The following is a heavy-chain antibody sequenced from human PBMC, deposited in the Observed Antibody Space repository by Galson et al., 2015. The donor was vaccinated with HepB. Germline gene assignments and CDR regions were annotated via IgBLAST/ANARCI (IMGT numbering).Heavy chain of an antibody. CDR3: ARGASPYYYYYGMDV. CDR2: ISSSGSTI. Sequence: SLRLSCAASGFTFSSYEMNWVRQAPGKGLEWVPYISSSGSTIYYADSVKGRFTISRDNAKNSLYLQVNSLRAEDTAVYYCARGASPYYYYYGMDVWGQGTTVTVSS. J-gene: IGHJ6*02. CDR1: GFTFSSYE. V-gene: IGHV3-48*03.